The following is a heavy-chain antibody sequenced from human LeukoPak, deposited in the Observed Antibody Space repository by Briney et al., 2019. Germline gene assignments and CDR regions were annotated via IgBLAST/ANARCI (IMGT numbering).Heavy chain of an antibody. V-gene: IGHV3-20*04. Sequence: GGSLRLSWVASGFSTGSFGLGWVRQVPGKGLEWVSGINQNGENIGYAESVKGRFTISRDNAKNSLYLQMNSLRAEDTAVYYCARDLSVVVGAITRYYFDYWGQGTLVTVSS. D-gene: IGHD1-26*01. CDR2: INQNGENI. J-gene: IGHJ4*02. CDR1: GFSTGSFG. CDR3: ARDLSVVVGAITRYYFDY.